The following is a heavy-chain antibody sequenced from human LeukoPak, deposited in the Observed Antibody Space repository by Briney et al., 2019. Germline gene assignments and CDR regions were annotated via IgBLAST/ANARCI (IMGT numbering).Heavy chain of an antibody. CDR3: ARDRPDTAMVYYFDY. CDR1: GGSISSGSYY. V-gene: IGHV4-61*02. CDR2: IYTSGST. Sequence: PSETLSLTCTVSGGSISSGSYYWRWLRQPAGTGLEWIGRIYTSGSTNYNPSLKSRVTISVDTSKNQFSLKLSSVTAADTAVYYCARDRPDTAMVYYFDYWGQGTLVTVSS. J-gene: IGHJ4*02. D-gene: IGHD5-18*01.